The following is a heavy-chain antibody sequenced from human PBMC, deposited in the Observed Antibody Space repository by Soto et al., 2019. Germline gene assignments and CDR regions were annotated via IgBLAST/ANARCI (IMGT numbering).Heavy chain of an antibody. Sequence: EVQLVESGGGLVQPGGSLRLSCAASGFTFSSYDMHWVRQATGKGLEWVSAIGTAGDTYYPGSVKGRFTISRENAKNSLHLQMNSLRAGDTAVYYCARFAVGQLYDYWGQGTLVTVSS. V-gene: IGHV3-13*04. J-gene: IGHJ4*02. CDR3: ARFAVGQLYDY. CDR2: IGTAGDT. CDR1: GFTFSSYD. D-gene: IGHD6-13*01.